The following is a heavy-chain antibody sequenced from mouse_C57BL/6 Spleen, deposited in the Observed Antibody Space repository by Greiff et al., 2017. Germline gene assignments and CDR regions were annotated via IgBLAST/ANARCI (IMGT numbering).Heavy chain of an antibody. CDR1: GFTFSSYA. Sequence: DVMLVESGGGLVKPGGSLKLSCAASGFTFSSYAMSWVRQTPEKRLEWVATISDGGSYTYYPDNVKGRFTISRDNAKNNLYLQMSHLKSEDTAMYYCAREYYGGGAMDYWGQGTSVTVSS. D-gene: IGHD1-1*01. V-gene: IGHV5-4*01. CDR3: AREYYGGGAMDY. CDR2: ISDGGSYT. J-gene: IGHJ4*01.